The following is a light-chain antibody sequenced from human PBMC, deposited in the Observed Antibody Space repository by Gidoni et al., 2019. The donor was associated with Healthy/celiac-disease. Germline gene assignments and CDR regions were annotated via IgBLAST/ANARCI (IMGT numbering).Light chain of an antibody. Sequence: DIQMTQSPSTLSASVGDRVTITCRASQSISSWLAWYQQKPGNAPKLLIYKASSLESGVPSRFSGSGSGTEFTLTISSLQPDDFETYYCQQYNSYFPYTFGQGTKLEIK. CDR3: QQYNSYFPYT. J-gene: IGKJ2*01. V-gene: IGKV1-5*03. CDR1: QSISSW. CDR2: KAS.